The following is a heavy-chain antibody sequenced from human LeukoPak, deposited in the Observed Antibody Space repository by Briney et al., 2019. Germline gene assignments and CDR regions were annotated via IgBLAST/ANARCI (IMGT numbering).Heavy chain of an antibody. J-gene: IGHJ4*02. CDR1: GGSISSYY. Sequence: SETLSLTCTVSGGSISSYYWSWIRQPPGKGLEWIGYIYYSGSTYYNPSLKSRVTISVDTSKNQFSLKLSSVTAADTAVYYCARGSGSSCGPFDYWGQGTLVTVSS. D-gene: IGHD3-10*01. CDR3: ARGSGSSCGPFDY. CDR2: IYYSGST. V-gene: IGHV4-59*06.